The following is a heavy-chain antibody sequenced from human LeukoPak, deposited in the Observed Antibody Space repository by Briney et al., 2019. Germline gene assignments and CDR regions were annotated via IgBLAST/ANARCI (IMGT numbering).Heavy chain of an antibody. CDR3: AKDRPKGDYFDY. Sequence: GGSLRLSCAASGFTFSSYGMHWVRQAPGKGLEWVAFIRYDGSNKYYADSVKGRFTISRDNSKNTLYLQMNRLRAEDTAVYYCAKDRPKGDYFDYWGQGTLVTVSS. CDR1: GFTFSSYG. CDR2: IRYDGSNK. V-gene: IGHV3-30*02. J-gene: IGHJ4*02.